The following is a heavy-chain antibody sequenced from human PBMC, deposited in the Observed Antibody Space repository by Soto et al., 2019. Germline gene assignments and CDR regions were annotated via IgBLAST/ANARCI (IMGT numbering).Heavy chain of an antibody. Sequence: GASVKVSCKASGGTFSSYAISWVRQAPGQGLGWMGGIIPIFGTANYAQKFQGRVTITADESTSTAYMELSSLRSEDTAVYYCATMGWGTGTYYFDYWGQGTLVTVSS. CDR3: ATMGWGTGTYYFDY. V-gene: IGHV1-69*13. CDR1: GGTFSSYA. CDR2: IIPIFGTA. D-gene: IGHD1-1*01. J-gene: IGHJ4*02.